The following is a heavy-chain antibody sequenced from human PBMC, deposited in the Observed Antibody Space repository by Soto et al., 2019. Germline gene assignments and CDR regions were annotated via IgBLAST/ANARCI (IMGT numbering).Heavy chain of an antibody. V-gene: IGHV3-30*03. CDR3: ACTAVDY. Sequence: QVQLVESGGGVVQPGRSLRLSCAASGFTFSSYGMHWVRQAPGKGQEWVAVISYDGNDKYYADSVKGRFTISRDNSKNPLYLQMNSLRADDTAVYYCACTAVDYWGQGTLVTVSS. J-gene: IGHJ4*02. D-gene: IGHD6-19*01. CDR2: ISYDGNDK. CDR1: GFTFSSYG.